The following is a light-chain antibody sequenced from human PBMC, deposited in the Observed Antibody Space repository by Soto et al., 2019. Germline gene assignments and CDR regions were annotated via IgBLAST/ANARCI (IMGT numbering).Light chain of an antibody. V-gene: IGKV3-20*01. CDR3: QQYGSSPWT. J-gene: IGKJ1*01. Sequence: EIVLTQSPGTLSLSPGERATLSCRASQSVSSSYLAWYQQKPGQAPRLLIYGASSRATGIPDRFSGSGSGTDFTLTISRLEPEDFAVYYCQQYGSSPWTFGQGTNEEIQ. CDR1: QSVSSSY. CDR2: GAS.